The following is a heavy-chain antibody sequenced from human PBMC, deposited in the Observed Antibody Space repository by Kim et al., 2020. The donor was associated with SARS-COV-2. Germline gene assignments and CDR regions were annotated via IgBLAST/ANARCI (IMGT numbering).Heavy chain of an antibody. D-gene: IGHD3-22*01. CDR3: ARNYYDSSGAGRGYDY. Sequence: LKGRVTISVETSKNQFSLKLSSVAAADTAVYYCARNYYDSSGAGRGYDYWGQGTLVTVSS. J-gene: IGHJ4*02. V-gene: IGHV4-31*02.